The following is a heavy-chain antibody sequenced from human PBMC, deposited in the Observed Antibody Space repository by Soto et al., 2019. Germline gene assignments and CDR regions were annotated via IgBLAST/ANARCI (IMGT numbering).Heavy chain of an antibody. V-gene: IGHV3-30*15. D-gene: IGHD1-1*01. J-gene: IGHJ6*02. Sequence: QVHLLESGGGVVQPGKSLRLSCVASGFSFDTYAIHWVRQAPGKGLQWGALIAYEGSNTYYADSVRGRFTISRDNSKNTLYLQLSNLRPEDSGVYYCARVTPGNNLYYFSGLDVWGQGTSVTVSS. CDR3: ARVTPGNNLYYFSGLDV. CDR1: GFSFDTYA. CDR2: IAYEGSNT.